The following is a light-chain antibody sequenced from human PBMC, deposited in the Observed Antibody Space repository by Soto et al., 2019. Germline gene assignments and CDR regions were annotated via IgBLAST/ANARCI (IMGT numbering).Light chain of an antibody. J-gene: IGLJ2*01. V-gene: IGLV1-47*02. CDR2: HNS. CDR1: SSNIGNNN. CDR3: AAWDDSRSAVV. Sequence: QAVLTQPPSASGTPGQRVAISCSGSSSNIGNNNVYWYQQVPGTAPKLVIHHNSLRPSGVPDRLSGSKSGTSGSLAISGLRPDDEADYYGAAWDDSRSAVVFGGGTKLTVL.